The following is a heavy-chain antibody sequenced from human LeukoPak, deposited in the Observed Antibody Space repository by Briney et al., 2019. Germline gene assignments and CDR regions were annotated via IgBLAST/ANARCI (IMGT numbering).Heavy chain of an antibody. CDR3: ARGYYYDSSGYYFGYFDY. V-gene: IGHV4-59*01. Sequence: SETLSLTCTVSGGSISSYYWSWIRQPPGKGLEWIGYIYYSGSTNYNPSLKSRVTISVDTSKNQFSLKLSSVTAADTAVYYCARGYYYDSSGYYFGYFDYWGQGTLVTVSS. J-gene: IGHJ4*02. CDR1: GGSISSYY. CDR2: IYYSGST. D-gene: IGHD3-22*01.